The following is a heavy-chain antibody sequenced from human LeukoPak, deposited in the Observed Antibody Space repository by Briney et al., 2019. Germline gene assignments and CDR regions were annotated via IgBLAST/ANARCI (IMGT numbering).Heavy chain of an antibody. Sequence: PSETLSLTCAVYGESFSDYYWNWIRQSPGKGLEWIGEIKYDGTTNYNPSLTSRVTMSIDKATNQFHLKVTSLTAADTAVYYCARGPDYYGDYISWFPDAFHIWGQGTLVSVSP. CDR2: IKYDGTT. CDR3: ARGPDYYGDYISWFPDAFHI. CDR1: GESFSDYY. J-gene: IGHJ3*02. V-gene: IGHV4-34*01. D-gene: IGHD4-17*01.